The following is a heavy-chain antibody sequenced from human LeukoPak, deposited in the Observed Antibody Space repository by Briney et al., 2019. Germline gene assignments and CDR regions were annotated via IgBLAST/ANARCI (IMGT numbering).Heavy chain of an antibody. CDR2: ISSSSSYI. D-gene: IGHD2/OR15-2a*01. CDR1: GFTFSSYN. J-gene: IGHJ4*02. Sequence: GGSLRLSCAASGFTFSSYNMNWVRQAPGKGLEWVSSISSSSSYIYYADSVKGRFTISRDNAKNSLYLQMNSLRAEDTAIYYCARDYQYGYSTNWYHLAQIDYWGQGTLVTVSS. V-gene: IGHV3-21*01. CDR3: ARDYQYGYSTNWYHLAQIDY.